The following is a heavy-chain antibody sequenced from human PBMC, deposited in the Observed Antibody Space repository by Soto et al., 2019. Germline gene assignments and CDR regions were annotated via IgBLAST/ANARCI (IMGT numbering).Heavy chain of an antibody. CDR3: ARCIQGDYYYGMDV. V-gene: IGHV1-18*01. Sequence: QAQLVQSGAEVRKPGASVKVSCKASGYTFYSHSISWVRQAHGQGLEWMGRINADYGNTQYAQKFRGRVTMTTDTXXTTVYMELTNLRSDDTAVYYCARCIQGDYYYGMDVWGQGTTVTVSS. CDR2: INADYGNT. D-gene: IGHD5-18*01. CDR1: GYTFYSHS. J-gene: IGHJ6*02.